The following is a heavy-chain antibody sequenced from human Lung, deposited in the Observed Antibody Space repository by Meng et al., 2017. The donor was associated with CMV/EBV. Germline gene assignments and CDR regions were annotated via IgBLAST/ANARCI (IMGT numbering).Heavy chain of an antibody. CDR3: LRRSGGSV. V-gene: IGHV4-4*02. CDR1: GDSDTNLSG. Sequence: RECAPALVYLSGTLSLPFVVCGDSDTNLSGGAWVLQPPGKGLEWIGEIPHRGISAYNPSLKRRVSMSIDKSKNQFSLKLTSVTAADTAVYHCLRRSGGSVWGQGTLVTVSS. CDR2: IPHRGIS. J-gene: IGHJ1*01. D-gene: IGHD3-10*01.